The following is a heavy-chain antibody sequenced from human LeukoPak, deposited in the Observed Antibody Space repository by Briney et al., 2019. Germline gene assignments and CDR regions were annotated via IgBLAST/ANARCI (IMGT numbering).Heavy chain of an antibody. CDR3: ARDVGFSNEDY. Sequence: GGSLGLSCAASGFTFSTYWMSWVRQAPGKGLEWVANISPGGGDKYYVDSVKGRFTISRDNAGNSLYLQMHTLRVEDTAVYYCARDVGFSNEDYRGQGTLVTVSS. CDR2: ISPGGGDK. V-gene: IGHV3-7*01. CDR1: GFTFSTYW. D-gene: IGHD1-26*01. J-gene: IGHJ4*02.